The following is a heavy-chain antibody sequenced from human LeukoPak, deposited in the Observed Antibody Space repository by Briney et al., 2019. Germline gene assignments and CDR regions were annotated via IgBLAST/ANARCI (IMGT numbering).Heavy chain of an antibody. Sequence: PSETLSLICTFSGGPIRRSSYHWGWIRQPPGKGLEWVGSIYYSGSTYYNPSLKGQLTMSVDTSKNQFSLKLSSVTAADTAVYYCARRDRYCSSTSCYGHRFDPWGQGTLVTV. CDR2: IYYSGST. J-gene: IGHJ5*02. CDR3: ARRDRYCSSTSCYGHRFDP. D-gene: IGHD2-2*01. CDR1: GGPIRRSSYH. V-gene: IGHV4-39*01.